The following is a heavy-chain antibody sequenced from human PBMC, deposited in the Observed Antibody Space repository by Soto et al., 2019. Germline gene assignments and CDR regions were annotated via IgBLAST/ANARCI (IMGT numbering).Heavy chain of an antibody. CDR3: AGSYDNCSSTSCYDLNLYYYYYYMDV. CDR2: IIPILGIA. J-gene: IGHJ6*03. D-gene: IGHD2-2*01. V-gene: IGHV1-69*02. Sequence: GASVKVSCKASGGTFSSYTISWVRQAPGQGLEWMGRIIPILGIANYAQKFQGRVTITADKSTSTAYMELSSLRSEDTAVYYCAGSYDNCSSTSCYDLNLYYYYYYMDVWGKGTTVTVSS. CDR1: GGTFSSYT.